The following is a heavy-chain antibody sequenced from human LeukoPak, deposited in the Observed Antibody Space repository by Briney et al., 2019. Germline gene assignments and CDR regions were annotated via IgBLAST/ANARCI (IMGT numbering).Heavy chain of an antibody. CDR3: ARGLDRGSYSVDYYYMDV. CDR2: IYHSGST. V-gene: IGHV4-38-2*02. CDR1: GFSFSSYE. Sequence: GSLRLSCSASGFSFSSYEMNWVRQAPGKGLEWIGTIYHSGSTYYNPSLKSRVTISVDTSKNQFSLKLSSVTAADTAVYYCARGLDRGSYSVDYYYMDVWGKGTTVTVSS. D-gene: IGHD1-26*01. J-gene: IGHJ6*03.